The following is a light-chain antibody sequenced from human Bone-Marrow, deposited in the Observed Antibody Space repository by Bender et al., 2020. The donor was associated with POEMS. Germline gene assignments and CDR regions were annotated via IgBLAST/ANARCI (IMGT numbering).Light chain of an antibody. J-gene: IGLJ3*02. CDR1: SSNTGSGYD. CDR2: GYN. V-gene: IGLV1-40*01. Sequence: VLTQQPSVSVAPGQRVTISCTGSSSNTGSGYDINWYQHLPGTAPKLLIYGYNNRPSGVPDRFSGSKSGTSASLAITGLQAEDEGDYYCQSYDNSLGGWVFGGGTKLTVL. CDR3: QSYDNSLGGWV.